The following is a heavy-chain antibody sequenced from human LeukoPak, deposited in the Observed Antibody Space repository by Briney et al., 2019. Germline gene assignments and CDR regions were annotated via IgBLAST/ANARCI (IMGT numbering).Heavy chain of an antibody. D-gene: IGHD4-11*01. Sequence: ASVRVSCKASGYTFTGYHMHWVRQAPGQGLEWMGWINPNSGDTKYAQKVQGRVTMTRDTSISTAYMELSRLRSDDTAVYYCARDGAYTTVGPYYDGMDVWGQGTTVTVSS. CDR2: INPNSGDT. CDR3: ARDGAYTTVGPYYDGMDV. CDR1: GYTFTGYH. V-gene: IGHV1-2*02. J-gene: IGHJ6*02.